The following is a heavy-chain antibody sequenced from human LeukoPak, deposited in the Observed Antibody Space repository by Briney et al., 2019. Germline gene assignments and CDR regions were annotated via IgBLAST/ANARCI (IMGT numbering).Heavy chain of an antibody. Sequence: GGSLRLSCAASGFTFSSYAMSWVRQAPGKGLEWVSGISGSGGSTYYADSVKGRFTISRDNSKNTLYLQMDSLRGEDTAIYYCAKDPPAVVANAFHVWGQGTMVTVSS. D-gene: IGHD5-12*01. J-gene: IGHJ3*01. CDR1: GFTFSSYA. CDR3: AKDPPAVVANAFHV. CDR2: ISGSGGST. V-gene: IGHV3-23*01.